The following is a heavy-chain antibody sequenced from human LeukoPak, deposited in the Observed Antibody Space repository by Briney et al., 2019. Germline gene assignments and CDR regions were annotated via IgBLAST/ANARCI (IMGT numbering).Heavy chain of an antibody. V-gene: IGHV4-59*01. CDR2: IYYSGST. CDR3: ARGRGGSWDRGAFDI. Sequence: SETLSLTCTVSGGSISSYYWSWIRQPPGKGLEWIGYIYYSGSTNYNPSLKSRVTISVDTSKNQFSLKLSSVTAADTAVYYCARGRGGSWDRGAFDIWGQGTMVTVSS. CDR1: GGSISSYY. D-gene: IGHD6-13*01. J-gene: IGHJ3*02.